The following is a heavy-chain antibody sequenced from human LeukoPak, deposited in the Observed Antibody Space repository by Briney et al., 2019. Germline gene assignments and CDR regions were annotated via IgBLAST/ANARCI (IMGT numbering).Heavy chain of an antibody. CDR1: GFTFSSHG. V-gene: IGHV3-23*01. CDR2: ISPSGGIT. D-gene: IGHD6-19*01. Sequence: GGTLRLSCGASGFTFSSHGMNWVRQAPGKGLEWVSGISPSGGITYYTDSVKGRFTISRDNSKNTLYLQLNSLRAEDTAVYYCVKDQREAYGSGWSRDFDYWGQGTLVTVSS. J-gene: IGHJ4*02. CDR3: VKDQREAYGSGWSRDFDY.